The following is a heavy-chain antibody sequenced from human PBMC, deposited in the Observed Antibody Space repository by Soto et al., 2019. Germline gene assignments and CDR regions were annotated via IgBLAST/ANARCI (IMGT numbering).Heavy chain of an antibody. CDR3: ARRGRDGMDV. CDR2: ISAYNGNT. CDR1: GFTFTTYG. J-gene: IGHJ6*02. V-gene: IGHV1-18*01. D-gene: IGHD3-10*01. Sequence: QVQLVQSGAEVKKPGASVKVSCKASGFTFTTYGFTWVRQAPGQGLEWMGWISAYNGNTNYAQKFQGRVTMTPDTSTSTVYLELRSLTSDDTAVYYCARRGRDGMDVWGQGTTVTLSS.